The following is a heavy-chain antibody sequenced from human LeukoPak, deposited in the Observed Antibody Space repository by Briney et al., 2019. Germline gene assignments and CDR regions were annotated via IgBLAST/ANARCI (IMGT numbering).Heavy chain of an antibody. CDR2: MDENGNEI. V-gene: IGHV3-7*01. CDR1: GFIFSDFS. J-gene: IGHJ4*02. CDR3: ARDLSVGSKPDLGFDY. Sequence: GGSLRLSCAVSGFIFSDFSMSWVRQAPGKGLEWVAKMDENGNEIFYVDSVKGRFTISRDNAKNSLYLQMNSLRAEDTAVYYCARDLSVGSKPDLGFDYWGQGTLVTVSS. D-gene: IGHD1-26*01.